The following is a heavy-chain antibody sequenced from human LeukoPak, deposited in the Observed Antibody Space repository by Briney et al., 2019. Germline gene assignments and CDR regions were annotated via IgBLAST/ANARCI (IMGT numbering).Heavy chain of an antibody. V-gene: IGHV4-59*08. CDR3: ARGEYNWNHRGYMDV. Sequence: PSETLSLTCTVSGGSISSYYWSWIRQPPGKGLEWIGYIYYSGSTNYNPSLKSRVTISVDTSKNQFSLKLSSVTAADTAVYYCARGEYNWNHRGYMDVWGKGTTVTVSS. J-gene: IGHJ6*03. CDR1: GGSISSYY. CDR2: IYYSGST. D-gene: IGHD1-20*01.